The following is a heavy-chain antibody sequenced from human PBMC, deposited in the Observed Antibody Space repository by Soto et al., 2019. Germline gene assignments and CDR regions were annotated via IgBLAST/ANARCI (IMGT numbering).Heavy chain of an antibody. CDR3: ARGPWWLPNTNYFDY. CDR1: GGSISNYY. V-gene: IGHV4-59*08. J-gene: IGHJ4*02. Sequence: SETLSLTCTVSGGSISNYYWSWIRQPPGKGLEWIGYIYYSGSTNYNPSLKSRVTISVDTSKNQFSLKLSSVTAADTAVYYCARGPWWLPNTNYFDYWGQGTLVTVSS. D-gene: IGHD5-12*01. CDR2: IYYSGST.